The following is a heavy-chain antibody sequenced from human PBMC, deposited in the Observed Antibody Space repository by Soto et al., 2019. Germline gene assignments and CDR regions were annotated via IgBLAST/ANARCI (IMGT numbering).Heavy chain of an antibody. V-gene: IGHV4-61*01. CDR3: ARDVARAAGYYFDY. CDR1: GASVSSTSYY. Sequence: QVQLQESGPGLVKPSETLSLTCTVSGASVSSTSYYWRWIRQPPGKGLEWIGYMSYSGSTKYNPSLTNRVTISVDTSNKPFSLRLSSVTAADTAVYYCARDVARAAGYYFDYWGQGTLVTVSS. D-gene: IGHD6-13*01. J-gene: IGHJ4*02. CDR2: MSYSGST.